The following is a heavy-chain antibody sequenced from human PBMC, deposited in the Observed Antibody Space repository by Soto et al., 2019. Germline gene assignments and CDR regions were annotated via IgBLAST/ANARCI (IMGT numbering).Heavy chain of an antibody. CDR3: ASTGSYCGGDCLAAHFDY. D-gene: IGHD2-21*02. Sequence: GGSLRLSCAASGFTFSSYWMSWVHQAPGKGLEWVANIKQDGSEKYYVDSVKGRFTISRDNAKNSLYLQMNSLRAEDTAVYYCASTGSYCGGDCLAAHFDYWGQGTLVTVSS. CDR1: GFTFSSYW. CDR2: IKQDGSEK. J-gene: IGHJ4*02. V-gene: IGHV3-7*01.